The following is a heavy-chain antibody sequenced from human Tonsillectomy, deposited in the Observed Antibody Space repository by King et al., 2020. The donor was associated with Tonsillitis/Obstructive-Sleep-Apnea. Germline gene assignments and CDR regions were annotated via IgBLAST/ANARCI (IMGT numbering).Heavy chain of an antibody. CDR1: GFTFSSYA. CDR3: ARLCSSTSCYYCMDV. CDR2: ISYDGSNK. D-gene: IGHD2-2*01. J-gene: IGHJ6*02. V-gene: IGHV3-30*04. Sequence: VQLVESGGGVVQPGRSLRLSCAASGFTFSSYAMHWVRQAPGKGLEWVAVISYDGSNKYYADSVKGRFTISRDNSKNTLYLQMNSLRAEDTAVYYCARLCSSTSCYYCMDVWGQGTTVTVSS.